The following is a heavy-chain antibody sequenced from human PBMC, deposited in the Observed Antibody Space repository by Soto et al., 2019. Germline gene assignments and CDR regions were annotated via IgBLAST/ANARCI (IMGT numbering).Heavy chain of an antibody. CDR1: GFSFSSYG. D-gene: IGHD6-19*01. Sequence: LRLSCAASGFSFSSYGMQWVRQAPGKGLEWVAVISYDGSNKYYADSVKDRFTISRDNSKKTLYLQMNSLRADDTAVYYCVAGQYFFDYCGQGTLVTVSS. CDR3: VAGQYFFDY. V-gene: IGHV3-30*03. CDR2: ISYDGSNK. J-gene: IGHJ4*02.